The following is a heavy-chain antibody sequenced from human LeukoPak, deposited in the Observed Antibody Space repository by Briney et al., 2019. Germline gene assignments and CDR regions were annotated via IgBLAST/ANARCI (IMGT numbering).Heavy chain of an antibody. J-gene: IGHJ6*02. CDR3: ARGVRIYCSGGSCYLFDYYYYGMDV. D-gene: IGHD2-15*01. CDR1: GYTFTSYG. Sequence: ASVKVSCKASGYTFTSYGISWVRQAPGQGLEWMGWISAYNGNTNYAQKLQGRVTMTTDTSTSTAYMELRSLRSDDTAVYYCARGVRIYCSGGSCYLFDYYYYGMDVWGQGTTVTASS. V-gene: IGHV1-18*01. CDR2: ISAYNGNT.